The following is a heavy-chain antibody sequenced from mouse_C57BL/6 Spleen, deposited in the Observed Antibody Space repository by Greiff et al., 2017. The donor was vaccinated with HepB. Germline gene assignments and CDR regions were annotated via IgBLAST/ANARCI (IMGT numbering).Heavy chain of an antibody. CDR3: ARRDYGNYYYFDY. D-gene: IGHD2-1*01. CDR1: GYTFTSYW. J-gene: IGHJ2*01. Sequence: QVQLQQPGAELVKPGASVKLSCKASGYTFTSYWMHWVKQRPGRGLEWIGRIDPKSGGTKYNEKFKSKATLTVDKPSSTAYMQLSSLTSEDSAVYYCARRDYGNYYYFDYWGQGTTLTVSS. CDR2: IDPKSGGT. V-gene: IGHV1-72*01.